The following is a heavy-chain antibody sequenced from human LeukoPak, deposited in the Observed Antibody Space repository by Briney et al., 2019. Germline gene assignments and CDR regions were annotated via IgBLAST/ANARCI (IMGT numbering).Heavy chain of an antibody. J-gene: IGHJ6*03. CDR2: IYPGDSDT. D-gene: IGHD6-13*01. CDR3: AXXXXXXXGTPDYYYYYMDV. V-gene: IGHV5-51*01. Sequence: GESLKISCKGSGYSFTSYWIGWVRQMPGKGLEWMGIIYPGDSDTRYSPSFKGQVTISADKSISTAYLQWSSLKASDTAMYYCAXXXXXXXGTPDYYYYYMDVGGKGTTVTVSS. CDR1: GYSFTSYW.